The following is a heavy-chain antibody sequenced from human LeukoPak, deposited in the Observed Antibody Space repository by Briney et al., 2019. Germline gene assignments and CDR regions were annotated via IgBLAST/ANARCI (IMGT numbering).Heavy chain of an antibody. D-gene: IGHD1-26*01. Sequence: SQTLSLTCTVSGGSIGSGAYYGNWIRQPPGKGLEWIGYIYNSGSTYYNPSLKSRVTVSVDTSQNQFSLKLSSVTAADTAVYYCARGQVGATTLFDFWGQGTLVTVSS. V-gene: IGHV4-30-4*01. CDR3: ARGQVGATTLFDF. J-gene: IGHJ4*02. CDR2: IYNSGST. CDR1: GGSIGSGAYY.